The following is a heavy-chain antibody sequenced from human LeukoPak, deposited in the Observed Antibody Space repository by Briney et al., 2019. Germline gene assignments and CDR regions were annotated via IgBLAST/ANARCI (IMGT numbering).Heavy chain of an antibody. J-gene: IGHJ4*02. V-gene: IGHV4-38-2*01. D-gene: IGHD5-18*01. CDR1: GYSISSGYY. Sequence: PSETLSLTCAVSGYSISSGYYWGWIRQPPGEGLGWIGSIYHSGSTYYNPSLKSRVTISVDTSKNQFSLKLSSVTAADTAVYYCAHSYGPYYFDYWGQGTLVTVSS. CDR3: AHSYGPYYFDY. CDR2: IYHSGST.